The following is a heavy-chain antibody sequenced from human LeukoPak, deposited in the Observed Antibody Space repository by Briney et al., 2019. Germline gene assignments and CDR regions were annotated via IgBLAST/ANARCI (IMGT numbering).Heavy chain of an antibody. J-gene: IGHJ6*03. CDR1: GGSISSYY. V-gene: IGHV4-59*12. Sequence: PSETLSLTCTVSGGSISSYYWSWIRQPPGKGLEWIGSIYYSGSTYYNPSLKSRVTISVVTSKNQFSLKLSSVTAADTAVYYCARVYYYYYYMDVWGKGTTVTVSS. CDR2: IYYSGST. CDR3: ARVYYYYYYMDV.